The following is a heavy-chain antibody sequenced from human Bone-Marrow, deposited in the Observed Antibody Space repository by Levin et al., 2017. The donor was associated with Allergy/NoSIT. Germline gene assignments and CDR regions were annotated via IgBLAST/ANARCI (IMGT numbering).Heavy chain of an antibody. CDR3: AKIYPYDFWSGYYIRYYGMDV. J-gene: IGHJ6*02. CDR1: GFTFSSYA. V-gene: IGHV3-23*01. CDR2: ISGSGGST. Sequence: GGSLRLSCAASGFTFSSYAMSWVRQAPGKGLEWVSAISGSGGSTYYADSVKGRFTISRDNSKNTLYLQMNSLRAEDTAVYYCAKIYPYDFWSGYYIRYYGMDVWGQGTTVTVSS. D-gene: IGHD3-3*01.